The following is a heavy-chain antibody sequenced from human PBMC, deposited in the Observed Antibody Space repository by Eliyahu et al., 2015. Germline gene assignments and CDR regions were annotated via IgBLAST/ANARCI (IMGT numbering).Heavy chain of an antibody. CDR1: GYTFTSYA. J-gene: IGHJ4*02. CDR2: INAGNGNT. V-gene: IGHV1-3*01. D-gene: IGHD6-13*01. CDR3: ARAYFPLGIVTAAGTD. Sequence: QVQLVQSGAEVKKPGASVXVSCKASGYTFTSYAMHWVRQAPGQRLEWMGWINAGNGNTKYSQKFQGRVTITRDTSASTAYMELSSLRSEDTAVYYCARAYFPLGIVTAAGTDWGQGTLVTVSS.